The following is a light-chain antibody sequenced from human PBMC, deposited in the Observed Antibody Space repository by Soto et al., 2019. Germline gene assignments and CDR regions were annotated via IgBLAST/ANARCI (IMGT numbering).Light chain of an antibody. Sequence: EIVMTQSPDALSVSPGEGATLSCRASQTVSSNLAWYQQKPGQAPRLLIYDASTRATGIPARFSGSGSGTESTLIISSLQSEDFAVYYCQQYSNWLTFGGGTKVEIK. CDR1: QTVSSN. V-gene: IGKV3-15*01. CDR2: DAS. J-gene: IGKJ4*01. CDR3: QQYSNWLT.